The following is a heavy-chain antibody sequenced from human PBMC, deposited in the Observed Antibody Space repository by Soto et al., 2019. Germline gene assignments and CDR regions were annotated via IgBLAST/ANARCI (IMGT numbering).Heavy chain of an antibody. D-gene: IGHD2-2*01. CDR2: ISGYNGNT. V-gene: IGHV1-18*01. Sequence: QVQLVQSGAEVKKPGASVKVSCKASGYTFTIYGICWVRQAPGQGLEWMGWISGYNGNTNYAQNLQGRVTMTTDTSTSTVYMELRSLRSDDTAVYYCARRCSSTWCLDLWGRGTLVIVSS. J-gene: IGHJ2*01. CDR1: GYTFTIYG. CDR3: ARRCSSTWCLDL.